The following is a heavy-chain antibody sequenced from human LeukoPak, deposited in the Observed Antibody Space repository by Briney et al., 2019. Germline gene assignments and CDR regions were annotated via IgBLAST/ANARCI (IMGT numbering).Heavy chain of an antibody. J-gene: IGHJ4*02. V-gene: IGHV4-31*03. D-gene: IGHD3-3*01. Sequence: SETLSLTCTVSGGSISSGGYYWSWIRQHPGKGLEWIGYIYYSGSTYYNPSLKSRVTISVDTSKNQFSLKLSSVTAADTPVYYCARSGTIFGVVPFDYWGQGTLVTVSS. CDR2: IYYSGST. CDR3: ARSGTIFGVVPFDY. CDR1: GGSISSGGYY.